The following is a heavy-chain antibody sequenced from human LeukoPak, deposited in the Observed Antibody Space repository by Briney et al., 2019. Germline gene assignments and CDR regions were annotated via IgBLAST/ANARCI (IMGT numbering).Heavy chain of an antibody. D-gene: IGHD3-10*01. CDR2: MTSGGSTI. V-gene: IGHV3-48*03. CDR3: AKEVYYYGSGSYYSANYIDY. CDR1: GFTFSSYE. Sequence: GGSLRLSCAASGFTFSSYEMNWVRQAPGKGLERVAYMTSGGSTIYYADSVKGRFTISRDNSKNTLYLEMNSLRAEDTAVYYCAKEVYYYGSGSYYSANYIDYWGQGTLVTVSS. J-gene: IGHJ4*02.